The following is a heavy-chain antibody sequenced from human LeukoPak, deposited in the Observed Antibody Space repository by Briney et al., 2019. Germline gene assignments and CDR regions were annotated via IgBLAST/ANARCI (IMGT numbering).Heavy chain of an antibody. CDR1: RGSVNSNSYY. Sequence: PSETLSPTCTVSRGSVNSNSYYWGWIRQPPGKGLEWIGTIYYSGNTYYNPSLESRVTISVDTSKNQFSLKLTSVTAADTAVYYCARDHEVSSSSFDYWGQGTLVTVSS. J-gene: IGHJ4*02. CDR3: ARDHEVSSSSFDY. CDR2: IYYSGNT. D-gene: IGHD6-6*01. V-gene: IGHV4-39*07.